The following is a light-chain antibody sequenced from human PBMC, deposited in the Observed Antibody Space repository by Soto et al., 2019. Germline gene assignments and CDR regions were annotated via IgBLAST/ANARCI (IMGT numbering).Light chain of an antibody. J-gene: IGKJ4*01. CDR3: PQVKTYPRT. CDR2: EES. Sequence: DIDVTQSPSFLSASVGDRVTITCRPSQAVPNNMAWYQQKPGKPPKLLIYEESTLHSGVPSRFSGRKSGTQFTLTIDSLQPEDFAPYYCPQVKTYPRTFGGGTKVAIK. CDR1: QAVPNN. V-gene: IGKV1-9*01.